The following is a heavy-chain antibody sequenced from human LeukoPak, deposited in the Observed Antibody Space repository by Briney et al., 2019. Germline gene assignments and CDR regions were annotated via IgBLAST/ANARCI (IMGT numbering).Heavy chain of an antibody. Sequence: GGSLRLSCAASGFTFSSYWMSWVRQAPGKGLECVAKLKQDGSEKYYVDSVKGRFTISRDNAKNSLYLQMNSLRAEDTAVYYCARALQMDYYYYYMDVWGKGTTVTVSS. CDR1: GFTFSSYW. J-gene: IGHJ6*03. V-gene: IGHV3-7*01. CDR3: ARALQMDYYYYYMDV. D-gene: IGHD2-8*01. CDR2: LKQDGSEK.